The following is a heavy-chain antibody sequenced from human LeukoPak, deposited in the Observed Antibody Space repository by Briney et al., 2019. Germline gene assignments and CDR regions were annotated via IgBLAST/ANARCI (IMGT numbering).Heavy chain of an antibody. CDR2: ISDSGTTI. D-gene: IGHD3-22*01. CDR1: GFTFSDYY. V-gene: IGHV3-11*04. CDR3: ARDSGITMINDAFDM. J-gene: IGHJ3*02. Sequence: GGSLRLSCAASGFTFSDYYTTWIRQAPGEGLEWVSYISDSGTTIYYADSVKGRFTISRDNAKNSLYLQMNSLRAEDTAVYYCARDSGITMINDAFDMWGQGTMVTVSS.